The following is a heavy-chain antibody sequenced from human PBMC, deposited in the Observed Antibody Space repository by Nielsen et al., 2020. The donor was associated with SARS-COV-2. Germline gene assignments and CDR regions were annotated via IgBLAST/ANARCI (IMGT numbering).Heavy chain of an antibody. CDR1: GFTLDNYD. J-gene: IGHJ6*02. V-gene: IGHV3-43D*03. CDR2: ITWDGFST. D-gene: IGHD2-21*02. Sequence: GGSLRLSCAISGFTLDNYDMHWVRQAPGKGLEWVALITWDGFSTHYGDSVKGRFSISRDNSKNSLYLHMSSLKSEDTAAYYCAKDLYGDYAARGIDVWGQGTAVTVSS. CDR3: AKDLYGDYAARGIDV.